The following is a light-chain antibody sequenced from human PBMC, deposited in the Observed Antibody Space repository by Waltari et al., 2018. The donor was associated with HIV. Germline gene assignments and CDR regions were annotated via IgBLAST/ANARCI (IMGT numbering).Light chain of an antibody. V-gene: IGKV3-15*01. CDR1: HSVSSN. Sequence: VMTPSPATLSVSPGARATLSCRASHSVSSNLAWYQQKPGQAPRPLIFGASTRATGIPARFSGSGSGTEFTLTISLLQSEDFAVYYCQQYNSWPPAWTFGQGTNVEIK. CDR2: GAS. J-gene: IGKJ1*01. CDR3: QQYNSWPPAWT.